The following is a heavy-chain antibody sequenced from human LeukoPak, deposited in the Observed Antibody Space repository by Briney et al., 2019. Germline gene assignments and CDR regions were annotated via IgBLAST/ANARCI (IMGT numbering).Heavy chain of an antibody. Sequence: GRSLRLSCAASGFTFSSYGMHWVRQAPGKGLEWVAVISYDGSNKYYADSVKGRFTISRDNSKNTLYLQMNSLRAEDTAVYYCARATNLPPTRVVVVAATPSGEFDYWGQGTLVTVSS. CDR1: GFTFSSYG. D-gene: IGHD2-15*01. CDR2: ISYDGSNK. V-gene: IGHV3-30*03. CDR3: ARATNLPPTRVVVVAATPSGEFDY. J-gene: IGHJ4*02.